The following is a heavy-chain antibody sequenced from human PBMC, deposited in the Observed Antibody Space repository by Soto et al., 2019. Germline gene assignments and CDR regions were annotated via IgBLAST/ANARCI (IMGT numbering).Heavy chain of an antibody. V-gene: IGHV4-30-2*01. CDR3: ARDRSGNNWFDP. J-gene: IGHJ5*02. CDR1: GGSISSGGYS. D-gene: IGHD1-26*01. Sequence: PSETLSLTCAVSGGSISSGGYSWCWIRQPPGKGLEWIGYIYHSGSTYYNPSLKSRVTISVDRSKNQFSLKLSSVTAADTAVYYCARDRSGNNWFDPWGQGTLVTVSS. CDR2: IYHSGST.